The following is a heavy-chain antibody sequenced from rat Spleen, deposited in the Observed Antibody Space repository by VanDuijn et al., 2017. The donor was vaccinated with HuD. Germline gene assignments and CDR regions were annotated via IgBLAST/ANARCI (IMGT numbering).Heavy chain of an antibody. V-gene: IGHV5-20*01. D-gene: IGHD1-5*01. CDR1: GFTFSDYY. CDR3: TRGAIGTPNYFDY. CDR2: ITNTGGST. Sequence: EVQLVESGGGLVQPGRSLKLSCAASGFTFSDYYMAWVRQAPTKGLEWVASITNTGGSTFYPDSVKGRFTISRDNAKSTLYLQMDSLRSEDTATYYCTRGAIGTPNYFDYWGQGVMVTVSS. J-gene: IGHJ2*01.